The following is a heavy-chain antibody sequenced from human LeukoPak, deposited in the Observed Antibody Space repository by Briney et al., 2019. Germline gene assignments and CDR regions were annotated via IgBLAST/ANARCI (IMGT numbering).Heavy chain of an antibody. CDR3: AREAYSSSWYYFDY. Sequence: GSLRLSCAASGFTVSSNYMSWVRQAPGKGLEWVSVIYSGGSTYYADSVKGRFTISRDNSKNTLYLQMNSLRAEDTAVYYCAREAYSSSWYYFDYWGQGTLVTVSS. CDR1: GFTVSSNY. V-gene: IGHV3-66*01. J-gene: IGHJ4*02. CDR2: IYSGGST. D-gene: IGHD6-13*01.